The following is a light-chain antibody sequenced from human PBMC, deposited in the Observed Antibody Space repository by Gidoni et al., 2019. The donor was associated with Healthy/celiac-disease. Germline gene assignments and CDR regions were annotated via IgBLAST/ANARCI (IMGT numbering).Light chain of an antibody. Sequence: SYELTPPPSVSVSPGQTARITCSGDALPKQYAYWYQQKPGQAPVLVIYKDSERPSGIPERFSGSSSGTTVTLTISGVQAEDEADYYCQSADSSGTYPYVFGTGTKVTV. CDR1: ALPKQY. J-gene: IGLJ1*01. CDR2: KDS. CDR3: QSADSSGTYPYV. V-gene: IGLV3-25*03.